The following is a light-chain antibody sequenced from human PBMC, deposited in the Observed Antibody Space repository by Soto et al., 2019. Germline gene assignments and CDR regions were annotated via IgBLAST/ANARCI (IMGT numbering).Light chain of an antibody. V-gene: IGLV2-14*01. Sequence: QSALTQPASVSGSPGQSITISCTGTSNDIGLYNYVSWYQQHPGKAPKLVIYEVTYRPSGVSDRFSGSKSDNTASLTISGLQAEDEADYYCSSYTLSSTWVFGGGTKDTVL. CDR1: SNDIGLYNY. CDR3: SSYTLSSTWV. J-gene: IGLJ3*02. CDR2: EVT.